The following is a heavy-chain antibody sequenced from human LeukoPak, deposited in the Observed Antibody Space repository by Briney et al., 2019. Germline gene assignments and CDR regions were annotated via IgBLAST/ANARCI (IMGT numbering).Heavy chain of an antibody. Sequence: PGGSLRLSCAASGFMFDDYTVHWVRQAPGKGLEWVSLINWDGGSTYYAGSVKGRFTISRDNSKNSLYLQMNNLRTEDTALYYCAKGDVDSPMNFYHWGQGTLVTVSS. J-gene: IGHJ4*02. V-gene: IGHV3-43*01. D-gene: IGHD5-18*01. CDR3: AKGDVDSPMNFYH. CDR1: GFMFDDYT. CDR2: INWDGGST.